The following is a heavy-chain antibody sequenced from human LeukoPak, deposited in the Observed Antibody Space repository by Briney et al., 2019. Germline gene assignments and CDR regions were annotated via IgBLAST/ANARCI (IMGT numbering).Heavy chain of an antibody. CDR2: IKLNGGGK. CDR1: GFTFSSFW. Sequence: PGGSLRLSCAASGFTFSSFWMNWVRQPPGKGLEWVAHIKLNGGGKDYAGSVKGRFTISRDDAKNSVYLEINSLRDEDTAVYYCARDADGHFDSWGQGTLVTVSS. J-gene: IGHJ4*02. D-gene: IGHD5-24*01. CDR3: ARDADGHFDS. V-gene: IGHV3-7*01.